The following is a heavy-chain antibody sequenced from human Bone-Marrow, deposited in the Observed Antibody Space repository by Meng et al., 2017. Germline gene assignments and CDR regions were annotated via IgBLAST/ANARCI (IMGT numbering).Heavy chain of an antibody. J-gene: IGHJ3*02. D-gene: IGHD6-19*01. Sequence: GESLKISCAASDFTLSGSDVHWVRQASGKGLEWVGRIVTKDKNYATSYAASVKGRFTISRDDSGNTAFLQMNSLKTEDTALYYCTIYRSGHIWGQGTMVTVSS. CDR3: TIYRSGHI. CDR1: DFTLSGSD. CDR2: IVTKDKNYAT. V-gene: IGHV3-73*01.